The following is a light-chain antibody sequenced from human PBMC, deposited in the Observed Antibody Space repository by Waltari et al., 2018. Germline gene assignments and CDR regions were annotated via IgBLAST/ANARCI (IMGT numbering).Light chain of an antibody. CDR1: KLGDKY. Sequence: SYELTQPPSVSVSPGQIASITCSGDKLGDKYACWYQQKPGQSPVLVIYHDSKRPSGIPERFSGSNSGNTATLTISGTQAMDEADYYCQAWDSSTANVVFGGGTKLTVL. V-gene: IGLV3-1*01. CDR2: HDS. CDR3: QAWDSSTANVV. J-gene: IGLJ2*01.